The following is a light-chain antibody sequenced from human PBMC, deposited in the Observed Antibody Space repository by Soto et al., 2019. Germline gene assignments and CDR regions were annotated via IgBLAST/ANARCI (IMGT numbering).Light chain of an antibody. CDR3: CSYAGSYTFV. Sequence: QSVLTQPRSVSGSPGQSVTISCTGTSSDVGVYNYVSWYQQYPGKAPKIMIYDVSKRPSGVPDRSSGPKSDNTASLTISGLQAEDEADYYCCSYAGSYTFVFGIGTKVTVL. V-gene: IGLV2-11*01. J-gene: IGLJ1*01. CDR1: SSDVGVYNY. CDR2: DVS.